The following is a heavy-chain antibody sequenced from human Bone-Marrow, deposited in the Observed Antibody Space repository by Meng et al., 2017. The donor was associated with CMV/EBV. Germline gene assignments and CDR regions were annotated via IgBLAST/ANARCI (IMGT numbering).Heavy chain of an antibody. CDR1: GGAFSSND. D-gene: IGHD4-17*01. CDR2: IIPIFGTR. CDR3: ARGWGGDQEAIDY. J-gene: IGHJ4*02. Sequence: KASGGAFSSNDISWVRRAPGQGLEWMGVIIPIFGTRNYEQKFQGRVTITADESTTTAYMDLSSLRSEDTAVYYCARGWGGDQEAIDYWGQGTLVTVSS. V-gene: IGHV1-69*01.